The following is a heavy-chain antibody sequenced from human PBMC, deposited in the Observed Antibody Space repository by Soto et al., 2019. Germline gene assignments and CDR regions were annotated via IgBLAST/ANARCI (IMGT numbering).Heavy chain of an antibody. D-gene: IGHD3-3*01. CDR3: AHGGGDFWSGYDDAFDI. CDR2: IYWDDDK. CDR1: GFSLSTSGVG. J-gene: IGHJ3*02. Sequence: QITLKESGPTLVKPTQTLTLTCTFSGFSLSTSGVGVGWIRQPPGKALEWLALIYWDDDKRYSPSLKSRLTLTKDTSKNQVVLTMTNMDPVDTATYYCAHGGGDFWSGYDDAFDIWGQGTMVTVSS. V-gene: IGHV2-5*02.